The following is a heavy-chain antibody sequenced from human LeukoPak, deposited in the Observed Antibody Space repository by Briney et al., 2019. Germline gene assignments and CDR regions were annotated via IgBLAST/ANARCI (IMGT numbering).Heavy chain of an antibody. CDR2: IYYSGST. V-gene: IGHV4-39*01. CDR1: GGSISSSSYY. D-gene: IGHD3-3*01. CDR3: AILTYYDFWSGQVYYFDY. J-gene: IGHJ4*02. Sequence: SETLSLTCTVSGGSISSSSYYWGWIRQPPGKGLEGIGSIYYSGSTYYNPSLKSRVTISVDTSKNQFSLKLSSVTAADTAVYYCAILTYYDFWSGQVYYFDYWGQGTLVTVSS.